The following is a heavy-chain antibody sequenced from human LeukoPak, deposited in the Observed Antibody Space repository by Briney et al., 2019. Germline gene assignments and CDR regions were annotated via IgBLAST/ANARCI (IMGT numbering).Heavy chain of an antibody. D-gene: IGHD3-22*01. CDR2: INPSGGST. Sequence: ASVKVSCKASGYTFTSYYMHWVRQAPGQGLEWMGIINPSGGSTGYAQKFQGRVTMTRDMSTSTVYVELSSLRSEDTAVYYCARSGYDSSGYYRGSGDSFDYWGQGTLVTVSS. J-gene: IGHJ4*02. V-gene: IGHV1-46*01. CDR3: ARSGYDSSGYYRGSGDSFDY. CDR1: GYTFTSYY.